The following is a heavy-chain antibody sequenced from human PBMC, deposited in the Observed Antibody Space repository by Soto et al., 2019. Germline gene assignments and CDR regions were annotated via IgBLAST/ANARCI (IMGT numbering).Heavy chain of an antibody. Sequence: EVHLLESGGVLVQPGESLRLSCETSGFTFSTCVMTWVRQAPGKGLEWVSVITKTGDTDYADSVKGRFTISRDNSKNTVYLQMNSLRAEDTAVYYCAKGLLNGRWYAADWGQGTLVTVSS. CDR2: ITKTGDT. CDR1: GFTFSTCV. V-gene: IGHV3-23*01. D-gene: IGHD6-13*01. J-gene: IGHJ4*02. CDR3: AKGLLNGRWYAAD.